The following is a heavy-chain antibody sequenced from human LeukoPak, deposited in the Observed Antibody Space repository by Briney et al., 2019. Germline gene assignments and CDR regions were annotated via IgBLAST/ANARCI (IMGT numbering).Heavy chain of an antibody. Sequence: GRSLRLSCAASGFTFSSYGMHWVRQAPGKGLEWVAVISYDGSTQYYADSVKGRFTISRDNSKNTVDLEMSSLRVEDTSVYYCARVGAPAAYYQYHYYMDVWGKGTVVTVSS. CDR2: ISYDGSTQ. CDR3: ARVGAPAAYYQYHYYMDV. CDR1: GFTFSSYG. V-gene: IGHV3-30*03. J-gene: IGHJ6*03. D-gene: IGHD6-6*01.